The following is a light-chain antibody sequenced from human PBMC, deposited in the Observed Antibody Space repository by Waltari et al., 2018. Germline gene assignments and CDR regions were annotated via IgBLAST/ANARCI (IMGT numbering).Light chain of an antibody. J-gene: IGKJ1*01. Sequence: EIVLTQSPGTLFLSPGERATLSCRTSQSVSRSLAWYPHKPGQAPRLLIYGGTRATGIPDRFSGSGYGTDFSLTISRLEPEDFAVYYCQHYVRLPATFGQGTKVEIK. CDR3: QHYVRLPAT. CDR1: QSVSRS. CDR2: GGT. V-gene: IGKV3-20*01.